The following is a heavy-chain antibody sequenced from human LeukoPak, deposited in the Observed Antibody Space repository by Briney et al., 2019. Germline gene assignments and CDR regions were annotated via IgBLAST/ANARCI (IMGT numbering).Heavy chain of an antibody. CDR3: ARAHKSGSFGAFDI. Sequence: GASVKVSCKASGYTFTSYDISWVRQAPGQGLEWMGWISAYNGNTNYAQKLQGRVTMTTDTSTSTAYMELRSLRSDDTAVYYCARAHKSGSFGAFDIWGQGTMVTVSS. CDR1: GYTFTSYD. D-gene: IGHD3-3*01. CDR2: ISAYNGNT. V-gene: IGHV1-18*01. J-gene: IGHJ3*02.